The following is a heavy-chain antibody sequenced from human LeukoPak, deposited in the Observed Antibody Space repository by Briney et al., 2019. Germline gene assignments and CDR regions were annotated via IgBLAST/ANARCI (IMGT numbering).Heavy chain of an antibody. CDR2: INSDGSTT. J-gene: IGHJ6*03. Sequence: PGGSLRLSCAASGFTFSGYWMHCVRQAPGKGLVWISRINSDGSTTNYAGSVKGRFTISRDNAKKTLDLQMNSLRAEDTAVYYCASRATVSTWAYYYYYMDVWGRGTTVTVSS. D-gene: IGHD4-17*01. V-gene: IGHV3-74*01. CDR1: GFTFSGYW. CDR3: ASRATVSTWAYYYYYMDV.